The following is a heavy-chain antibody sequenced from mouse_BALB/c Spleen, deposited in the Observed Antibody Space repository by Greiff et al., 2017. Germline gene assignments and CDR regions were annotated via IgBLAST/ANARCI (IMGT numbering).Heavy chain of an antibody. J-gene: IGHJ3*01. CDR3: ARGSHYYGYPY. CDR2: ISDGGSYT. CDR1: GFTFSDYY. V-gene: IGHV5-4*02. Sequence: DVMLVESGGGLVKPGGSLKLSCAASGFTFSDYYMYWVRQTPEKRLEWVATISDGGSYTYYPDSVKGRFTISRDNAKNNLYLQMSSLKSEDTAMYYCARGSHYYGYPYWGQGTLVTVSA. D-gene: IGHD2-2*01.